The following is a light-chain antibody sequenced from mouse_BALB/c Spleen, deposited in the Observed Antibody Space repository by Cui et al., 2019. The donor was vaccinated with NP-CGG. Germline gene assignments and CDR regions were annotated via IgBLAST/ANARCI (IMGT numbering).Light chain of an antibody. CDR3: ALWYSNHWV. J-gene: IGLJ1*01. CDR2: GTN. Sequence: FVPQDSAPTTSPGETVTLTCRSSTGAVTTSNYANWVQEKPDHLFTGLIGGTNNRAPGVPARFSGSLIGDKAALTITGAQTEDEAIYFCALWYSNHWVFGGGTKLTVL. CDR1: TGAVTTSNY. V-gene: IGLV1*01.